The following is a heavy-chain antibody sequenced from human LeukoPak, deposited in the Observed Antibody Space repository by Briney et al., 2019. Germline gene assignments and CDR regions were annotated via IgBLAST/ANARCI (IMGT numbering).Heavy chain of an antibody. V-gene: IGHV3-48*01. Sequence: GGSQRLSCAASGFTFSSYSMNWVRQAPGKRLEWVSYISSSSSTIYYADSVKGRFTISRDNTKKSLYLQMNSLRAEDTDVYYCARGQGWGLLRAYYYYMDVWGKGTTVTVSS. CDR3: ARGQGWGLLRAYYYYMDV. CDR1: GFTFSSYS. J-gene: IGHJ6*03. CDR2: ISSSSSTI. D-gene: IGHD2-15*01.